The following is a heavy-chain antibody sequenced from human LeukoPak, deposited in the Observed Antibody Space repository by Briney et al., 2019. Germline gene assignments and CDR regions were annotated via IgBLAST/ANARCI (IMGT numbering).Heavy chain of an antibody. Sequence: NPSETLSLTCVIYGGSFSDYYWSWIRQSPGKGLEWIGEINHSGSTNYNPSLKSRVTISVDTSKNQFSLKLSSVTAADTAVYYCARHRISIVVVIPSPYNWFDPWGQGTLVTVSS. CDR2: INHSGST. CDR3: ARHRISIVVVIPSPYNWFDP. J-gene: IGHJ5*02. V-gene: IGHV4-34*01. D-gene: IGHD2-21*01. CDR1: GGSFSDYY.